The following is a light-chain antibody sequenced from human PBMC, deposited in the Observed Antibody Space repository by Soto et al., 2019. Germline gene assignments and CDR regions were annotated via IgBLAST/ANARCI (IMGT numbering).Light chain of an antibody. J-gene: IGKJ4*01. CDR2: DAS. Sequence: EIVLTQSPATLSLSPGERATLSCRASQSISSYLAWYQQKPGQAPRLLIYDASNRATGIPARFSGSGSWTDFTLTISSLEPEDFAVYYCQQRSSWRATFGGGTKVEIK. CDR1: QSISSY. V-gene: IGKV3-11*01. CDR3: QQRSSWRAT.